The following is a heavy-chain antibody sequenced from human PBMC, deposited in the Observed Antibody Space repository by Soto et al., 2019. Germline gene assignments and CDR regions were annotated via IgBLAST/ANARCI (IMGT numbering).Heavy chain of an antibody. Sequence: SETLSLTCGVYGGSFSGYYCSWIRQPPGKGLEWIGELIDSGSTNYNASLKSRVSISVDTSKNLFSLKLSSVTAADTAVYYCARGRGGVQHWGQGTLVTVSS. D-gene: IGHD3-10*01. CDR1: GGSFSGYY. CDR2: LIDSGST. V-gene: IGHV4-34*01. J-gene: IGHJ1*01. CDR3: ARGRGGVQH.